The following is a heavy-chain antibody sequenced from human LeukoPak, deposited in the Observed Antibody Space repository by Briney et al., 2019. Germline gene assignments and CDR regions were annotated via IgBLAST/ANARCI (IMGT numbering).Heavy chain of an antibody. D-gene: IGHD3-3*01. CDR3: ARATISPQPETTQGGSNDAFDI. CDR2: INPNSGGT. V-gene: IGHV1-2*02. Sequence: ASVKVSCKASGYTFTGYYMHWVRQAPGQGLEWMGWINPNSGGTNYAQKFQGRVTMTRDTSISTAYMELSRLRSDDTAVYYCARATISPQPETTQGGSNDAFDIWGQGTMVTVSS. CDR1: GYTFTGYY. J-gene: IGHJ3*02.